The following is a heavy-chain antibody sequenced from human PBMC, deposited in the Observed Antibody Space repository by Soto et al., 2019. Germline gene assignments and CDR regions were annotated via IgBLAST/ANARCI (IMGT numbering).Heavy chain of an antibody. D-gene: IGHD3-10*01. CDR2: INHSGST. CDR1: GGSFSGYY. V-gene: IGHV4-34*01. CDR3: ARGFHGSGSYSLWRGYYYYYMDV. Sequence: QVQLQQWGAGLLKPSETLSLTCAVYGGSFSGYYWSWIRQPPGKGLEWIGEINHSGSTNYNPSLKSRVTTSVDTSKNQFSLKLSSVTAADTAVYYCARGFHGSGSYSLWRGYYYYYMDVWGKGTTVTVSS. J-gene: IGHJ6*03.